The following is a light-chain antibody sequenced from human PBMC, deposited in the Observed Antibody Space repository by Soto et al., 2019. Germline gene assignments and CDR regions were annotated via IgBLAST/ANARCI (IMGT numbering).Light chain of an antibody. CDR2: GAS. J-gene: IGKJ2*01. V-gene: IGKV3-15*01. CDR1: HSVSSN. Sequence: EIVMTQSPATLSVSPGERATLSCRASHSVSSNLAWYQQKPGQAPRLLIYGASTRATGIPARFSGSGSGTEFTLTISSLQSEDFAVYYCQQYNNWPPYTFGQGTKLEMK. CDR3: QQYNNWPPYT.